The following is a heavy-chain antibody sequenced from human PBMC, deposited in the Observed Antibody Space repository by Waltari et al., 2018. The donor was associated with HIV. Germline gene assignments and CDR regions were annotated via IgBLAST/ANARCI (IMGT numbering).Heavy chain of an antibody. J-gene: IGHJ4*02. CDR2: ISKSGYYV. V-gene: IGHV3-21*01. CDR3: VRDRTSETTGDFDS. Sequence: DVQLVESVGGLVKPGQSLRLSCSASGFQFDLFPMTWVRQAPGGGLEWVASISKSGYYVYYSDSLKGRVTISRDNAKKSLLLQVNSLTADDTGLYFCVRDRTSETTGDFDSWGQGVPVFVSS. CDR1: GFQFDLFP. D-gene: IGHD1-1*01.